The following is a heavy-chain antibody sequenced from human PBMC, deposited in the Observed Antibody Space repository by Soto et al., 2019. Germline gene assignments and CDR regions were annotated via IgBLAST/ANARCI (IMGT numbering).Heavy chain of an antibody. CDR3: VKDLVPADGGYYGMDV. CDR1: GFTFSSYA. Sequence: GGSVRLSCSASGFTFSSYAMHWVRQAPGKGLEYVSAISSNGGSTYYADSVKGRFTISRDNSKNTLYLQMSSLRAEDTAVYYCVKDLVPADGGYYGMDVWGQGTTVTVSS. D-gene: IGHD2-2*01. V-gene: IGHV3-64D*06. CDR2: ISSNGGST. J-gene: IGHJ6*02.